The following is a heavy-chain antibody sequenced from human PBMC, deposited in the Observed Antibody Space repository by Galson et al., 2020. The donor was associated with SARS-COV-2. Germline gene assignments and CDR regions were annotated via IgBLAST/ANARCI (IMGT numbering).Heavy chain of an antibody. CDR3: ARHPQPSFDFWSTSWWNAYSI. V-gene: IGHV5-51*01. D-gene: IGHD3-3*01. J-gene: IGHJ3*02. CDR2: IYPLDSDT. CDR1: GYSFSTYW. Sequence: GESLKISCEASGYSFSTYWIGWVRHMPGKGLEWMGMIYPLDSDTKYSPAFQGQVTISADMSLRTAYLQWSRLKASDTAMYYCARHPQPSFDFWSTSWWNAYSIWGQGTMVTVSS.